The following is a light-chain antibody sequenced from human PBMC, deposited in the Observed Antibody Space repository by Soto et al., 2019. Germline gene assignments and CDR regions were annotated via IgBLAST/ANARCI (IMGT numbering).Light chain of an antibody. CDR3: QHYGGVWT. J-gene: IGKJ1*01. V-gene: IGKV1-9*01. CDR2: GAS. Sequence: DIQLTQSPAFLSASVGDRVTITARASQGIRSDLAWFQQKPGRAPDLRIYGASTLQSGVPSRFSGSGSGTDFTLTISNLQPEDFATYHCQHYGGVWTFGQGTKVDIK. CDR1: QGIRSD.